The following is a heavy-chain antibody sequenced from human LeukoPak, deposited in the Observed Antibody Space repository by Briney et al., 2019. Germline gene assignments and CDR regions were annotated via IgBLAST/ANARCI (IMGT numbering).Heavy chain of an antibody. V-gene: IGHV3-53*01. CDR1: GFTVSSNY. J-gene: IGHJ4*02. CDR2: IYSGGST. D-gene: IGHD3-10*01. Sequence: PGGSLRLSWAASGFTVSSNYMSWVRQAPGKGLEWVSVIYSGGSTYYADSVKGRFTISRDNSKNTLYLQMNSLRADDTAVYYCASPVFGGLATRGAFDYWGQGTLVTVSS. CDR3: ASPVFGGLATRGAFDY.